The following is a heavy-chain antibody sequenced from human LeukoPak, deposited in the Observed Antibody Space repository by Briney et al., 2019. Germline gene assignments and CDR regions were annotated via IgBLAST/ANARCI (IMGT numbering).Heavy chain of an antibody. CDR1: GGTFSSYT. Sequence: GASVKVSCKASGGTFSSYTINWVRQAPGQGLEWMGGIIPVFGTANYVQKFQGRVTITADESTSTAYMELSSLRSEDTAVYYCARSRGVEDLYYFDYWGQGTLVTVSS. CDR2: IIPVFGTA. CDR3: ARSRGVEDLYYFDY. J-gene: IGHJ4*02. V-gene: IGHV1-69*13. D-gene: IGHD3-3*01.